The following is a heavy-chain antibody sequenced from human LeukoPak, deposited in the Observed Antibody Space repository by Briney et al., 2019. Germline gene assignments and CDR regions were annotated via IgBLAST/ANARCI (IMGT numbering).Heavy chain of an antibody. J-gene: IGHJ4*02. Sequence: GGSLRLSCAASGFTVSGTHMSWVRQAPGKGLEWVSAMYTGGTTYYADSVTGRFTISRDNSKNTLYLHMDSLRAEDTAVYYCAKDEATSGGGLASWGQGTLVSVSS. D-gene: IGHD3-16*01. V-gene: IGHV3-53*01. CDR3: AKDEATSGGGLAS. CDR1: GFTVSGTH. CDR2: MYTGGTT.